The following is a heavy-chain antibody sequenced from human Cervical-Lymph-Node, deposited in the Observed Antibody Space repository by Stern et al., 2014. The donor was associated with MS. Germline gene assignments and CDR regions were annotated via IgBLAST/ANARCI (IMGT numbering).Heavy chain of an antibody. CDR1: GGTFSNYV. CDR2: IIPIFGTS. J-gene: IGHJ4*02. D-gene: IGHD3-3*01. Sequence: VQLVESGAEVKKPGSSVKVSCRASGGTFSNYVISWVRQAPGQGLEWMGGIIPIFGTSNYAQKFQGRVTITADESTSTAYMELSSLRSEDTALYYCARSAPGNYDFWSGVYFDYWGQGTLVTVSS. V-gene: IGHV1-69*01. CDR3: ARSAPGNYDFWSGVYFDY.